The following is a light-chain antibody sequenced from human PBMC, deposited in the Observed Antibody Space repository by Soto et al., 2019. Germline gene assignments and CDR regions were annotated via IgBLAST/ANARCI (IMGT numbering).Light chain of an antibody. Sequence: SYELTQPPTVSVAPGKTARITCGGNNIGSKSVHWYQQKPGQAPVLVIYYDSDRPSGIPERFSGSNSGNTATLTISRVEAGDEADYYCQVWDSSSDPQEVVFGGGTKVTVL. CDR2: YDS. V-gene: IGLV3-21*04. CDR3: QVWDSSSDPQEVV. J-gene: IGLJ2*01. CDR1: NIGSKS.